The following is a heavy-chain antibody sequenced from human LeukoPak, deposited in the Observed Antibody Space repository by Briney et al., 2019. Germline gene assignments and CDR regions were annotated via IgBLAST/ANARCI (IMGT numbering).Heavy chain of an antibody. Sequence: ASVKVSCKASGYTFTGYYMHWVRQAPGQGLEWMGWINPNSGGTNYAQKFQGRVTMTRDTSISTAYMELSRLRSDDTAVYYCARDLPDCSSTSCPEYYFDYWGQGTLVTVSS. CDR1: GYTFTGYY. J-gene: IGHJ4*02. V-gene: IGHV1-2*02. CDR3: ARDLPDCSSTSCPEYYFDY. D-gene: IGHD2-2*01. CDR2: INPNSGGT.